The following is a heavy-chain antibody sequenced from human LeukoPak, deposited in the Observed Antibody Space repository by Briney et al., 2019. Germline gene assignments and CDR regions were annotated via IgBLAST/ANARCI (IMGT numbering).Heavy chain of an antibody. CDR3: TTTFDSSGFPA. V-gene: IGHV3-15*01. CDR1: GFTFSNAW. CDR2: IKSKTDGGTS. Sequence: GGSLRLSCAASGFTFSNAWMSWVRQAPGKGLEWVGRIKSKTDGGTSDYAAPVKGRFTISRDDSKNTLYLQMNSLKTEDTAVYYCTTTFDSSGFPAWGQGTLVTVSS. J-gene: IGHJ5*02. D-gene: IGHD6-19*01.